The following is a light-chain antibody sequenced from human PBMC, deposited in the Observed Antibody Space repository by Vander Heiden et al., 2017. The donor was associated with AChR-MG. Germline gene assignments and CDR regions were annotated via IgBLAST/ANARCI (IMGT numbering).Light chain of an antibody. J-gene: IGKJ4*01. CDR3: QQYDSFSLT. V-gene: IGKV1-5*01. Sequence: DIQMTQSPSTLSASVGDRVTITCRASQSISNWLAWYQQRPGKAPKLPIYDATSLESGVPSRFTGSGSGTEFTLTISSLQPGDFGTYYCQQYDSFSLTFGGGTKVEIK. CDR1: QSISNW. CDR2: DAT.